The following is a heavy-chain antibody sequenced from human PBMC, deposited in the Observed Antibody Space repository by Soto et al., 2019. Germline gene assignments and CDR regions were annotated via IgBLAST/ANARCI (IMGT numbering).Heavy chain of an antibody. Sequence: ESGGGLVQPGGSLRLACTASGFTFSNYGMSWFRQAPGKGLEWVSSISTSGGNTYYADSVKGRFTISRDNSKKTLYLQMNSLRAEDTAVYYCAKDAVFWFGESAMGYWGQGTLVTVSS. CDR1: GFTFSNYG. J-gene: IGHJ4*02. V-gene: IGHV3-23*01. D-gene: IGHD3-10*01. CDR2: ISTSGGNT. CDR3: AKDAVFWFGESAMGY.